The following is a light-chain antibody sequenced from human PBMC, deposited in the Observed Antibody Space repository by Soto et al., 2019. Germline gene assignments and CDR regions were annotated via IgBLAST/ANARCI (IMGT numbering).Light chain of an antibody. CDR1: SSDVGGYNY. Sequence: QSALTQPASVSGSPGQSITISCTGTSSDVGGYNYVSWYQQHPGKAPKLMIYDVSNRPSGVSNRFSGSKSGNTASLTISGLQAEDVADYYSSSYTSSSTLVVFGGGTKVTVL. CDR3: SSYTSSSTLVV. V-gene: IGLV2-14*01. CDR2: DVS. J-gene: IGLJ2*01.